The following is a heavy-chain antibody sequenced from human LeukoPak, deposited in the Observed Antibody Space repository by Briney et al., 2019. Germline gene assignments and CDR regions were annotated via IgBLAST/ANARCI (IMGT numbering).Heavy chain of an antibody. CDR3: ATSGNYYLKY. D-gene: IGHD1-26*01. CDR1: GFTLSSYA. J-gene: IGHJ4*02. CDR2: ISYDGSNK. V-gene: IGHV3-30-3*01. Sequence: GGSLRLSCAASGFTLSSYAMHWVRQAPGKGLEWVAVISYDGSNKYYADSVKGRFTISRDNAKNALSLQMNSLRDEDTAVYYCATSGNYYLKYWGQGTLVTVSS.